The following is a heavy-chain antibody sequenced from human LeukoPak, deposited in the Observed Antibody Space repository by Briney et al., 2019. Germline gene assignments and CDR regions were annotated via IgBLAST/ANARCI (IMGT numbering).Heavy chain of an antibody. CDR2: INPNSGGT. J-gene: IGHJ4*02. CDR1: GYTFTGYY. V-gene: IGHV1-2*02. D-gene: IGHD1-26*01. CDR3: AGLRSGSYGTLDY. Sequence: ASVKVSCKASGYTFTGYYMHWVRQAPGQGLEWMGWINPNSGGTNYAQKFQGRVTMTRDTSISTAYMELSRLRSDDTAVYYCAGLRSGSYGTLDYWGQGTLVTVSS.